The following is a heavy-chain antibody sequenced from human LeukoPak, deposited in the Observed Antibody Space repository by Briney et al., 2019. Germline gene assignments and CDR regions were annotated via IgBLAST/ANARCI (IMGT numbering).Heavy chain of an antibody. V-gene: IGHV4-59*13. J-gene: IGHJ3*02. Sequence: PSETLSLTCTVSGGSISSYYWSWIRQPQGLGLEWMGYFYYSGSTNYNPSLKSRVTISVDTSKNQFSLKVSSVTAADTAVYYCARVGTGIAVVSDAFDIWGQETMVTVSS. D-gene: IGHD6-19*01. CDR2: FYYSGST. CDR3: ARVGTGIAVVSDAFDI. CDR1: GGSISSYY.